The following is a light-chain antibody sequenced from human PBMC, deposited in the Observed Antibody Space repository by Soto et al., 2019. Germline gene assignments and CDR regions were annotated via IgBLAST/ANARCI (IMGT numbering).Light chain of an antibody. CDR3: QEYYSYWT. V-gene: IGKV1-5*03. J-gene: IGKJ1*01. Sequence: DIQMTQSPSTLSASVGDKVTITCRASQSINNLLAWYQQKPGKAPNLLIYRASILEGEVSSRFSGSGSGTEFTLTISSLQPDDFATYYCQEYYSYWTFGQGTKVEIK. CDR2: RAS. CDR1: QSINNL.